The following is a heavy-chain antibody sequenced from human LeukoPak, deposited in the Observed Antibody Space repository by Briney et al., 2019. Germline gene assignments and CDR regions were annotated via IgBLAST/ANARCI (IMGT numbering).Heavy chain of an antibody. J-gene: IGHJ4*02. CDR3: ARGALDPLRYGPLYYFDY. CDR1: GGSISSYY. V-gene: IGHV4-59*01. Sequence: SETLSLTCTVSGGSISSYYWSWIRQPPGKGLEWIGYIYYSGSTNYNPSLKSRVTISVDTSKNQFSLKLSSVTAADTAVYYCARGALDPLRYGPLYYFDYWGQGTLVTVSS. CDR2: IYYSGST. D-gene: IGHD3-9*01.